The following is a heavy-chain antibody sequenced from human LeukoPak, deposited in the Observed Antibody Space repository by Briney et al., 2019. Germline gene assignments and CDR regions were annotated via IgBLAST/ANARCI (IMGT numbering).Heavy chain of an antibody. CDR3: VRALSDDFWSGYQDH. J-gene: IGHJ4*02. CDR2: ISAYNGNT. V-gene: IGHV1-18*01. Sequence: GASVTVSCKASGYRFISYGFSWVRQAPGQGLEWMGWISAYNGNTNYAQKFQGRVTMTTDTSTSTVYMEVRSLRSDDTAVYYCVRALSDDFWSGYQDHWGQGTLVTVSS. D-gene: IGHD3-3*01. CDR1: GYRFISYG.